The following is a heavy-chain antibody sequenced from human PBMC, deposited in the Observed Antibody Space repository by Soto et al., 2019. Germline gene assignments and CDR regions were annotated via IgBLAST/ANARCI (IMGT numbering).Heavy chain of an antibody. CDR2: IFWDDDT. V-gene: IGHV2-5*02. CDR3: AYSPLGGFGDFTSFHS. D-gene: IGHD4-17*01. Sequence: QITLKESGPTLVEPTQTLTLTCTFSGFSLSTSGMSVAWIRQPPGKALEWLALIFWDDDTRYSPSLRNRLTIAKDTSRNYVVLTMTSMGPAVTATFYCAYSPLGGFGDFTSFHSWGPGALVTVSS. J-gene: IGHJ4*02. CDR1: GFSLSTSGMS.